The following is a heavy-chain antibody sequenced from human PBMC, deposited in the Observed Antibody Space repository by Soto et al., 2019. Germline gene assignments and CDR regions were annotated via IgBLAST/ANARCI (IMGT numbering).Heavy chain of an antibody. Sequence: GGALRLSRGASGFTFSSYGMHRGRPAPGKGVGWVAVIWYDGSNKYYADSVKGRFTISRDNSKNTLYLQMNSLRAEDTAVYYCARDGVYCSGGSCYGMPFDYWGQGTLVTVSS. J-gene: IGHJ4*02. CDR2: IWYDGSNK. CDR1: GFTFSSYG. CDR3: ARDGVYCSGGSCYGMPFDY. V-gene: IGHV3-33*01. D-gene: IGHD2-15*01.